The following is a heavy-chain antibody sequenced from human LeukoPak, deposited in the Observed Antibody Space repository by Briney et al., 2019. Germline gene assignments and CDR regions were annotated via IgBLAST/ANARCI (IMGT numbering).Heavy chain of an antibody. CDR1: GFTFEYYA. V-gene: IGHV3-43*02. J-gene: IGHJ4*02. CDR3: AKGSSWFDY. Sequence: GGSLRLSCAATGFTFEYYAMHWVRQVAGKRLEWVSLISGDGSGTYYADSVKGRFTISRDNSKNSLYLQMNSLRTEDTAFYYCAKGSSWFDYWGQGTLVTVSS. D-gene: IGHD6-13*01. CDR2: ISGDGSGT.